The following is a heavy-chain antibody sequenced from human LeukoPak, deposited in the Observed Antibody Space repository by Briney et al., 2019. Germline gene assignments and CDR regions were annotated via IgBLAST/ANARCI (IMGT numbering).Heavy chain of an antibody. CDR3: ARDPVGANGVFDY. Sequence: ASVKVSCKASGYIFNSYGISWVRQAPGQGLEWVGWISAFNGNTNYAQKFQGRVTMTTGTSTNTAYMELRSLSSDDTAVYFCARDPVGANGVFDYWGQGTLVTVSS. J-gene: IGHJ4*02. CDR2: ISAFNGNT. V-gene: IGHV1-18*01. D-gene: IGHD1-26*01. CDR1: GYIFNSYG.